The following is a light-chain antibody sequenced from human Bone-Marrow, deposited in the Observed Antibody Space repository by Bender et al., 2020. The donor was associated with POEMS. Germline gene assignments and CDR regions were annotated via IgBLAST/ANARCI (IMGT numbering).Light chain of an antibody. CDR3: STWYDRLNAWL. CDR1: SISRNP. Sequence: QSVLTQPPSASGTPGQRVTISCSGGSISRNPINWYQQLPGTAPRLVIYADDRRPSGVPNRFSASKSGSSASLAISGLQSEDAADYYCSTWYDRLNAWLFGGGTKLTVL. J-gene: IGLJ3*02. V-gene: IGLV1-44*01. CDR2: ADD.